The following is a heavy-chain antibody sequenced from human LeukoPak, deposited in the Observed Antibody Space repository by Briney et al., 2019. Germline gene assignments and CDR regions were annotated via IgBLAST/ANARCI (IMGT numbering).Heavy chain of an antibody. Sequence: ASVKVSCKASGYTFSSYSMHWVRQAPGQGLEWMGIINPSGGSTSYAQKFQGRVTMTRDTSTSTVYMELSSLRSEDTAVYYCAREFYYESSAYGFEYWGQGTLVSVSS. D-gene: IGHD3-22*01. J-gene: IGHJ4*02. CDR1: GYTFSSYS. CDR2: INPSGGST. V-gene: IGHV1-46*01. CDR3: AREFYYESSAYGFEY.